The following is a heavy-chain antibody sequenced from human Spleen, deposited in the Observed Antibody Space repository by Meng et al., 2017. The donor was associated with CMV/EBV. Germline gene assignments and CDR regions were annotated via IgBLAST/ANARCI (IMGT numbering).Heavy chain of an antibody. J-gene: IGHJ4*02. CDR2: IRSKANSSAT. Sequence: SGFTFSGSAMHWVRQASGKGLQWVVRIRSKANSSATAYAASVKGRFTISRDDSKNTAYLQMNSLKTEDTAVYYCTRLDFWSGQTVDYWGQGTLVTVSS. CDR1: GFTFSGSA. D-gene: IGHD3-3*01. V-gene: IGHV3-73*01. CDR3: TRLDFWSGQTVDY.